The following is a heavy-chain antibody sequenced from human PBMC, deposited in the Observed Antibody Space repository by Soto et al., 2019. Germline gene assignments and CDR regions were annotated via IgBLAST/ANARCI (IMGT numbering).Heavy chain of an antibody. CDR3: ANQKIRFSVAGTLYGLGV. V-gene: IGHV3-48*02. CDR2: ISSTSGTI. CDR1: GFVFSTYS. J-gene: IGHJ6*02. Sequence: EGQLVESGGNLVRPGGSLRLSCEASGFVFSTYSMNWVRQAPGKGLEWISYISSTSGTIYYADSVKGRFTIFRDNAKNSLLLQMNGLRDDDTAVYYCANQKIRFSVAGTLYGLGVWGQGTTVTVSS. D-gene: IGHD6-19*01.